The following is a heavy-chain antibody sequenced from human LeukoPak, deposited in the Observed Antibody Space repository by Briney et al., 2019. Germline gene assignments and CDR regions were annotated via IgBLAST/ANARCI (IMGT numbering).Heavy chain of an antibody. V-gene: IGHV3-15*01. D-gene: IGHD1-26*01. CDR3: TTPWELPPNY. J-gene: IGHJ4*02. Sequence: GGSLRLSCAASGFTFSNAWMSWVRQAPGKRLERVGRIKSKTDSETTDYAAPVKSRFTISRDDSKNTLYLQMNSLKTEDTAVYYCTTPWELPPNYWGQGTLVTVSS. CDR1: GFTFSNAW. CDR2: IKSKTDSETT.